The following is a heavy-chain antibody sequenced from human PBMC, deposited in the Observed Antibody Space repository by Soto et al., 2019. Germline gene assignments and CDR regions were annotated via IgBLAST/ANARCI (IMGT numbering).Heavy chain of an antibody. CDR1: GFTFGDYA. D-gene: IGHD2-2*01. V-gene: IGHV3-49*03. CDR2: IRSKAYGGTT. J-gene: IGHJ6*03. CDR3: TRVGRAVVVPAANSAIYYYYMDV. Sequence: GGSLRLSCTASGFTFGDYAMSWFRQAPGKGLEWVGFIRSKAYGGTTEYAASVKGRFTISRDDSKSIAYLQMNSLKTEDTAVYYCTRVGRAVVVPAANSAIYYYYMDVWGKGTTVTVSS.